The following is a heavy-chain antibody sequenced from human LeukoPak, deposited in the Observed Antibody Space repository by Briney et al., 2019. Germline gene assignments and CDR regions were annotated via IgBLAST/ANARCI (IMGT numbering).Heavy chain of an antibody. J-gene: IGHJ4*02. CDR2: ISSSSSYI. Sequence: PGGSLRLSCAASGFTFSSYSMNWVRQAPGKGLEWVSSISSSSSYIYYADSVKGRFTISRDNAKNSLYLQINSLRAEGTAVYYCARAEGYSSSSYPFDYWGQGTLVTVSS. V-gene: IGHV3-21*01. D-gene: IGHD6-6*01. CDR1: GFTFSSYS. CDR3: ARAEGYSSSSYPFDY.